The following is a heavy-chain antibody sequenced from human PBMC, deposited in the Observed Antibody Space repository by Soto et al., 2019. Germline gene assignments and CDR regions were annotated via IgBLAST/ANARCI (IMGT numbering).Heavy chain of an antibody. CDR2: ISDYNGNS. V-gene: IGHV1-18*01. Sequence: HVQLVQSGAEVKKPGASVKVSCKASGYTFTSYGISWVRQAPGQVLEWMGWISDYNGNSNYAQKLQGRVTMTTDTSTSTAYMELRSLRSDDPAVYYCARVPRSGSYYAYWGQGTLVTVSS. CDR1: GYTFTSYG. D-gene: IGHD1-26*01. J-gene: IGHJ4*02. CDR3: ARVPRSGSYYAY.